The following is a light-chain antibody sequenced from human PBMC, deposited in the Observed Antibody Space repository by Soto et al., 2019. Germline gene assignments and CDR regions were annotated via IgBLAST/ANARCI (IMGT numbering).Light chain of an antibody. V-gene: IGLV2-14*01. CDR2: EVN. J-gene: IGLJ2*01. CDR3: CSYTRSSTPV. Sequence: QSALTQPRSVSGSPGQSVTISCTGTNSDVGAYNYISWYQQFPGKAPKLMIYEVNNRPSGISNRFSGSKSGNTASLTISGLQAEDEADYYCCSYTRSSTPVFGGGTKLTVL. CDR1: NSDVGAYNY.